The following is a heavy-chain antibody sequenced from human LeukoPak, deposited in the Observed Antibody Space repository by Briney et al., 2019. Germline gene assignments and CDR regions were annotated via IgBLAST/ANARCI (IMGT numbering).Heavy chain of an antibody. V-gene: IGHV3-53*01. Sequence: PGGSLRLSCAASGFTVSSNFLSWVRQAPGKGLEWVSVIYSGGKTYYADSVKGRFTISKDNSKSTLYLQINSLRAEDTAVYYCARGADRWNYFDYWGQGTLVTVSS. CDR3: ARGADRWNYFDY. D-gene: IGHD4-23*01. CDR1: GFTVSSNF. CDR2: IYSGGKT. J-gene: IGHJ4*02.